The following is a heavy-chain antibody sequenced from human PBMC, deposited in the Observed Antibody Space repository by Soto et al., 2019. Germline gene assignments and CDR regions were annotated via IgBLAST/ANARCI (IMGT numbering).Heavy chain of an antibody. D-gene: IGHD1-1*01. V-gene: IGHV4-31*09. Sequence: SHTLSLTCTVSGGPISSGGYYWSWIRQHPGKGLEWVGYIYYSGSTNYNPSLESRVTMSVDKSQNECSLKLNSVTDADKAMYYGTKNAAYALDYWGQGTLVTVSS. CDR1: GGPISSGGYY. CDR3: TKNAAYALDY. CDR2: IYYSGST. J-gene: IGHJ4*02.